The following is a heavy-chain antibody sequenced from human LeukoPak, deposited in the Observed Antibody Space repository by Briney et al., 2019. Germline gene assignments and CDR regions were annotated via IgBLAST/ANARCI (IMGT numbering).Heavy chain of an antibody. Sequence: PPETLSLTCTVSGGSISSYYWSWSRQPPGKGLEWIGYIYYSGSTNYNPSLKSRVTISVDTSKNQFSLKLSSVTAADTAVYYCAGSRGYPQSWFDPWGQGTLVTVSS. CDR2: IYYSGST. D-gene: IGHD3-10*01. V-gene: IGHV4-59*01. CDR3: AGSRGYPQSWFDP. CDR1: GGSISSYY. J-gene: IGHJ5*02.